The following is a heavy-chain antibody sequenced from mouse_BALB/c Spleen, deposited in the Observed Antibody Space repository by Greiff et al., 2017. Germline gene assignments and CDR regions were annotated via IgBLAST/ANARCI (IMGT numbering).Heavy chain of an antibody. J-gene: IGHJ2*01. V-gene: IGHV14-4*02. CDR2: IDPENGDT. D-gene: IGHD1-1*01. CDR3: NAWITTVVEVGY. Sequence: EVKLQQSGAELVRSGASVKLSCTASGFNIKDYYMHWVKQRPEQGLEWIGWIDPENGDTEYAPKFQGKATMTADTSSNTAYLQLSSLTSEDTAVYYCNAWITTVVEVGYWGQGTTLTVSS. CDR1: GFNIKDYY.